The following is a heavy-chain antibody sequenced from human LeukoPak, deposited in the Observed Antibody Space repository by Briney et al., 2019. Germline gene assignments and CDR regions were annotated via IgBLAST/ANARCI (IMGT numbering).Heavy chain of an antibody. V-gene: IGHV3-30*04. Sequence: GGSLRLSCAASGFTFSHYALHWVRQAPGKGLEWVALIGHDGADKYYADSVKGRFLISRDNSKNMLFLQMNSLIIEDTAVYYCARNSDYYDYSPQSVWGQGTLVIVS. CDR2: IGHDGADK. CDR3: ARNSDYYDYSPQSV. J-gene: IGHJ4*02. D-gene: IGHD3-22*01. CDR1: GFTFSHYA.